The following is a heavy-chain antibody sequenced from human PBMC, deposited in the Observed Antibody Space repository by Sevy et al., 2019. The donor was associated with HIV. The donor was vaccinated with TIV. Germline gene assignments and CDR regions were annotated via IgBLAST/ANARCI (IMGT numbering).Heavy chain of an antibody. J-gene: IGHJ4*02. V-gene: IGHV4-59*01. CDR3: ARGIVAYCFDY. Sequence: SETLSLTCTVSGDSISNYYWSWIRQPPGKGLEWIGYIYYSGFTNYNPSLKSRVTISVDTSKNQFSLKLSSVTAADTAVYYCARGIVAYCFDYWGQGTLVTVSS. CDR1: GDSISNYY. D-gene: IGHD5-12*01. CDR2: IYYSGFT.